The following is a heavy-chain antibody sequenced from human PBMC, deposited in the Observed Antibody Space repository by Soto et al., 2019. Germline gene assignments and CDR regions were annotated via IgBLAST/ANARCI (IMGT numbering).Heavy chain of an antibody. CDR3: AKDLRAPTLDVDAGGEGAVVAATPSDYYYGMDV. V-gene: IGHV3-23*01. Sequence: PGGSLRLSCAASGFTFSSYAMSWVRQAPGKGLEWVSAISGSGGSTYYADSVKGRFTISRDNSKNTLYLQMNSLRAEDTAVYYCAKDLRAPTLDVDAGGEGAVVAATPSDYYYGMDVWGQGTTVTVSS. CDR2: ISGSGGST. CDR1: GFTFSSYA. J-gene: IGHJ6*02. D-gene: IGHD2-15*01.